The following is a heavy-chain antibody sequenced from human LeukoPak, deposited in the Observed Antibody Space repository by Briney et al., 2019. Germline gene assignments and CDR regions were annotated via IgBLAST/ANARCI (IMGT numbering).Heavy chain of an antibody. D-gene: IGHD1-26*01. CDR3: AKGVRIIVGANPLDY. CDR1: GFTFSSYG. Sequence: GGSLRLSCAASGFTFSSYGMHWVRQAPGKGLEGVAVIWYDGSNKYYADSVKGRFTISRDNSKNTLYLQMKRLRSDDTAVYYCAKGVRIIVGANPLDYWGQGALVTVSS. CDR2: IWYDGSNK. V-gene: IGHV3-33*06. J-gene: IGHJ4*02.